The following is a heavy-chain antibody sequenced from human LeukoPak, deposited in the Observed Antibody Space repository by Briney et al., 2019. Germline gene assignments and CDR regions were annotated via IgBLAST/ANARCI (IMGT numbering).Heavy chain of an antibody. J-gene: IGHJ4*02. CDR3: ATARVGATSFDY. CDR1: GGTFSSYA. V-gene: IGHV1-69*13. Sequence: SVKVSCEASGGTFSSYAISWVRQAPGQGLEWMGGIIPIFGTANYAQKFQGRVTITADESTSTAYMELSSLRSEDTAVYYCATARVGATSFDYWGQGTLVTVSS. CDR2: IIPIFGTA. D-gene: IGHD1-26*01.